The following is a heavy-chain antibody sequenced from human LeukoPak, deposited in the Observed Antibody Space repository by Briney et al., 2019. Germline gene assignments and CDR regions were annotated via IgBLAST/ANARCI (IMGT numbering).Heavy chain of an antibody. CDR2: IYYIGSM. D-gene: IGHD3-9*01. V-gene: IGHV4-39*01. CDR3: ARLPGTGYFDY. J-gene: IGHJ4*02. CDR1: GGSISSGTYY. Sequence: SETLSLTCTVSGGSISSGTYYCGWIRQPPGKGLEWVASIYYIGSMYYNTSLKGRVTVSPNTSKNQFSLKLSSVTAADTAVYYCARLPGTGYFDYWGQGILVTVSS.